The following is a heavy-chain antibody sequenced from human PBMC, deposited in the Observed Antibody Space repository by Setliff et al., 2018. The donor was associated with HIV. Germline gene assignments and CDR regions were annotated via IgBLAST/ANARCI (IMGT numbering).Heavy chain of an antibody. J-gene: IGHJ5*02. CDR3: VKHVDSDFSGDPDWFDP. CDR1: AAPSAVMVTT. D-gene: IGHD2-15*01. CDR2: FSYNGGR. V-gene: IGHV4-39*01. Sequence: SETCPSPALSLAAPSAVMVTTGAGSASTQRRAWSGLGTCFSYNGGRRYTPSLKSRVTISADMSKNQFSLNLNSVTAADTAVYYCVKHVDSDFSGDPDWFDPWGQGIPVTVSS.